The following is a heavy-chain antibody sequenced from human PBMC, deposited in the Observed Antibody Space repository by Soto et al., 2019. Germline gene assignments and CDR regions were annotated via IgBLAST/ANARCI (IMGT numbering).Heavy chain of an antibody. CDR1: GYSFTTYW. D-gene: IGHD1-7*01. J-gene: IGHJ6*02. Sequence: GESLKISCKGSGYSFTTYWIAWVRQMPGKGLECMGIIYPGDSDTRYTPSFQGQVTISADKSVSTAYLQWSSLKASDTAMYYCARLHWAGTPKADMDVWGQGTTVTVSS. CDR3: ARLHWAGTPKADMDV. CDR2: IYPGDSDT. V-gene: IGHV5-51*01.